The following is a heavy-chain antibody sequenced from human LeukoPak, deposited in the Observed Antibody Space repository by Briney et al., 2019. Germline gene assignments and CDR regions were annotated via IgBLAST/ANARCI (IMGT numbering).Heavy chain of an antibody. CDR2: MYYSGNT. Sequence: SETLSLTCSDSGGSINRSSYYWGWIRQPPGKGLEWIGSMYYSGNTYYNPSLRSRVTISVDTSKNQFSLKLTSVTAADTAVYYCARQWFSDSWFFDRWGQGTLVTVPS. CDR1: GGSINRSSYY. V-gene: IGHV4-39*01. J-gene: IGHJ4*02. D-gene: IGHD6-13*01. CDR3: ARQWFSDSWFFDR.